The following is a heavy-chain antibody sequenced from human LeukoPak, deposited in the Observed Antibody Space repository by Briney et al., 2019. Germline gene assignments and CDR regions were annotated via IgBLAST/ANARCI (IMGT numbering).Heavy chain of an antibody. J-gene: IGHJ4*02. Sequence: SETLSLTCTVSGASFTSNNYYWGWIRQSPGKGLEWIVSVYHSGRTYYNPSLKGRVTISLDTSESQFSLRLTSVTAADTAVYYCARVLGEVNWYSGSWYPRYFDYWGQGILVTVSP. V-gene: IGHV4-39*07. D-gene: IGHD6-13*01. CDR2: VYHSGRT. CDR1: GASFTSNNYY. CDR3: ARVLGEVNWYSGSWYPRYFDY.